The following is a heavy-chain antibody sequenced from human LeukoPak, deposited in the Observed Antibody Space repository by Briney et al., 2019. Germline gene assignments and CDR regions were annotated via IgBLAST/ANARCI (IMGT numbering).Heavy chain of an antibody. CDR3: ARDTVYYDSSGYLGVFDY. D-gene: IGHD3-22*01. J-gene: IGHJ4*02. Sequence: SETLSLTCTVSGGSISSYYWSWLRQPAGKGLEWIGRIYTSGSTNYNPSLKSRVTMSLDTSKNQFSLKLSSVTAADTAVYYCARDTVYYDSSGYLGVFDYWGQGTLVTVSS. CDR2: IYTSGST. V-gene: IGHV4-4*07. CDR1: GGSISSYY.